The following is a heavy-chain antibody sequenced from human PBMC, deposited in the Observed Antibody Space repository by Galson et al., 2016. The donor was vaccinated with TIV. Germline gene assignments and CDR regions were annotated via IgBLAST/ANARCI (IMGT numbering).Heavy chain of an antibody. CDR3: ARARYSNGWFTDF. CDR1: GFTFGSYG. V-gene: IGHV3-33*01. D-gene: IGHD6-19*01. Sequence: CATSGFTFGSYGMHWVRQAPGKGLEWVAVMWFDGSDIYYADSVKGRFTISRDNSKNTLYLQMNSLRGEDTAVYYCARARYSNGWFTDFWGQGTLVTVSS. J-gene: IGHJ4*02. CDR2: MWFDGSDI.